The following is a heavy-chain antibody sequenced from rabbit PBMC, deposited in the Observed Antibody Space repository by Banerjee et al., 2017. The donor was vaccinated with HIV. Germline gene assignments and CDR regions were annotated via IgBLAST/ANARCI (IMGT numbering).Heavy chain of an antibody. CDR2: IYGGISGST. Sequence: QSLEESGGDLVKPGASLTFTCTASGFSFSSSYYICWVRQAPGKGLEWIGCIYGGISGSTYYASWAKGRLTISQTSSTTVTLQMTSLTAADTATYFCAREEGSSYLFNLWGQGTLVTVS. V-gene: IGHV1S40*01. D-gene: IGHD8-1*01. CDR3: AREEGSSYLFNL. J-gene: IGHJ4*01. CDR1: GFSFSSSYY.